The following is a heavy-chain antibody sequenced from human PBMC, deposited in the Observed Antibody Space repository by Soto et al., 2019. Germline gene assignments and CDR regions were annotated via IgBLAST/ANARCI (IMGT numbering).Heavy chain of an antibody. CDR2: IWYDGSNK. CDR1: GFTFSSYG. J-gene: IGHJ6*02. V-gene: IGHV3-33*01. CDR3: ARDPRIYGDYFYYYGMDV. D-gene: IGHD4-17*01. Sequence: PGGSLRLSCAASGFTFSSYGMHWVRQAPGKGLEWVAVIWYDGSNKYYADSVKGRFTISRDNSKNTLYLQMNSLRAEDTAVYYCARDPRIYGDYFYYYGMDVWGQGTTVTVSS.